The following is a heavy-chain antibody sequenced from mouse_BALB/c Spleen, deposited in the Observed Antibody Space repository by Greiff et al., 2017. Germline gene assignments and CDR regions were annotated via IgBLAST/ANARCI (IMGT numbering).Heavy chain of an antibody. D-gene: IGHD2-1*01. CDR1: GFTFSSYA. CDR2: ISSGGST. J-gene: IGHJ2*01. Sequence: EVQGVESGGGLVKPGGSLKLSCAASGFTFSSYAMSWVRQTPEKRLEWVASISSGGSTYYPDSVKGRFTISRDNARNILYLQMSSLRSEDTAMYYCARGYGNYNYWGQGTTLTVSS. V-gene: IGHV5-6-5*01. CDR3: ARGYGNYNY.